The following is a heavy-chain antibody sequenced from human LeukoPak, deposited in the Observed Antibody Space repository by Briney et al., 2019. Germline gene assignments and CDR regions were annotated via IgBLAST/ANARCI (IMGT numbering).Heavy chain of an antibody. CDR3: TRGSGSTVMDY. D-gene: IGHD5-18*01. J-gene: IGHJ4*02. V-gene: IGHV3-74*01. CDR1: GFTFSSYW. Sequence: GGSLRLSCAGSGFTFSSYWMHWVRQVPGEGLVWVSRINSDGGATSYAGSVRGRFTISRDNAKNTLHLQMSSLRPEDTAVYYCTRGSGSTVMDYWGQGTLVTVSS. CDR2: INSDGGAT.